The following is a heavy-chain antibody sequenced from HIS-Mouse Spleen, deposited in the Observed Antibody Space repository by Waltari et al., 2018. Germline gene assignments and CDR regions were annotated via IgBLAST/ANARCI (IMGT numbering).Heavy chain of an antibody. J-gene: IGHJ4*02. CDR3: AREYYDFWSGYLDY. CDR1: GGTFSSYA. V-gene: IGHV1-69*01. CDR2: IIPIFGTA. D-gene: IGHD3-3*01. Sequence: QVQLVQSGAEVKKPGSSVKVSCKASGGTFSSYALSWVRQAPGQGLEWMGGIIPIFGTANYAQKFQGRVTITADESTSTAYMELSSLRSEDTAVYYCAREYYDFWSGYLDYWGQGTLVTVSS.